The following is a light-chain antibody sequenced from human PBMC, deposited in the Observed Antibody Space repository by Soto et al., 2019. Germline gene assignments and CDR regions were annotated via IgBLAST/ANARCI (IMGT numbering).Light chain of an antibody. CDR3: QTWGTGINVV. CDR1: SGHSSYA. J-gene: IGLJ2*01. CDR2: LNSDGSH. V-gene: IGLV4-69*01. Sequence: QPVLTQSPSASASLGASVKLTCTLSSGHSSYAIAWHQQQPEKGPRYLMKLNSDGSHSKGDGMPDRFSGSSAGAERYLTISSLQSEDEADYYCQTWGTGINVVFGGGTKLTVL.